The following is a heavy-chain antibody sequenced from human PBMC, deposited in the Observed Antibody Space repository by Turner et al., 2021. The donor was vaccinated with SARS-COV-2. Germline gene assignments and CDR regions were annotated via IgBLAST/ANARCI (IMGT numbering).Heavy chain of an antibody. CDR1: GGSISSYY. CDR3: ARLNYDFWSGYYNGWFDP. Sequence: QVQLQESGPGLVKPSETLSLTCTVSGGSISSYYWSWIRQPPGKGLEWIGDMYYSGSTNYNPSLKSRVTISVDTSKNQFSLKLSSVTAADTAVYYCARLNYDFWSGYYNGWFDPWGQGTLVTVSS. J-gene: IGHJ5*02. V-gene: IGHV4-59*01. D-gene: IGHD3-3*01. CDR2: MYYSGST.